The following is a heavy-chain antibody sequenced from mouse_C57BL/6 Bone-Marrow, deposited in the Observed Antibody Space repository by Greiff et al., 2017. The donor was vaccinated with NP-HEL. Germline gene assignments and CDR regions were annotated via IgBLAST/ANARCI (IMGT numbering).Heavy chain of an antibody. V-gene: IGHV1-81*01. Sequence: QVQLQQSGAELARPGASVKLSCKASGYTFTSYGISWVKQRTGQGLEWIGEIYPRSGNTYYNEKCKGKATLTADKSSSTAYMELRSLTSEDSAVYFCARPTFYAKDYWGQGTSVTVSS. D-gene: IGHD4-1*02. J-gene: IGHJ4*01. CDR2: IYPRSGNT. CDR3: ARPTFYAKDY. CDR1: GYTFTSYG.